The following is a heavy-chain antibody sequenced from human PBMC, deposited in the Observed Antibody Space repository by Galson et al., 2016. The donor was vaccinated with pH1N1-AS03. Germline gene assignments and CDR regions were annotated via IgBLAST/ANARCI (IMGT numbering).Heavy chain of an antibody. Sequence: PALVKPTQTLTLTCSFSGFSLTSPGVCVTWVRQPPGKALEWLATIDSDDDKYYTTSLKTRLTISKDTSKNQVVLTMTNMDPVDTATYYCARVWGASSGYFDYWGPGNLVVVS. J-gene: IGHJ4*02. CDR2: IDSDDDK. D-gene: IGHD3-16*01. V-gene: IGHV2-70*18. CDR1: GFSLTSPGVC. CDR3: ARVWGASSGYFDY.